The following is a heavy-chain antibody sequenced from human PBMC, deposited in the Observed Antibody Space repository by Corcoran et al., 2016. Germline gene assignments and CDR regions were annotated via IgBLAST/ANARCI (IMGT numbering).Heavy chain of an antibody. J-gene: IGHJ4*02. Sequence: QVQLVQSGAEVKKPGSSVKVSCKASGGTFSTYAINWVRQAPGQGLEWMGGIIPIFGTANYAQKFQGRVTITADESTSTVYMELSSLRSEDTAVYYCVGGDSPGRSDCFDYWGQGTLVTVSS. CDR2: IIPIFGTA. D-gene: IGHD3-10*01. CDR1: GGTFSTYA. CDR3: VGGDSPGRSDCFDY. V-gene: IGHV1-69*01.